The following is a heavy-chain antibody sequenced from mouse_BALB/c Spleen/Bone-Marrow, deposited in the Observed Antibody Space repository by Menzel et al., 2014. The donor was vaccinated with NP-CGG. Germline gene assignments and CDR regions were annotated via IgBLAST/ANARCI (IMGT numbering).Heavy chain of an antibody. V-gene: IGHV3-6*02. CDR1: GYSITSGYY. CDR2: ISYDGSN. D-gene: IGHD1-1*01. CDR3: ARGFITTVVPFAY. Sequence: EVQLVESGPGLVKPSQSLPLTCSVTGYSITSGYYWNWIRQFPGNKLEWMGYISYDGSNNYSPSLKNRISITRDTSKNQSFLKLNSVTTEDTATYYCARGFITTVVPFAYWGQGTLVTVSA. J-gene: IGHJ3*01.